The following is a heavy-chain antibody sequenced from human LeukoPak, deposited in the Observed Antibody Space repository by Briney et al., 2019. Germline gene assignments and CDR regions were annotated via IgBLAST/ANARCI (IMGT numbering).Heavy chain of an antibody. CDR1: GYILTELS. J-gene: IGHJ3*02. Sequence: GASVKVSCKVSGYILTELSMHWVRQAPGKGLEWMGWISAYNGNTNYAQKLQGRVTMTTDTSTSTAYMELRSLRSDDTAVYYCARGHAMSRDYYGSGTPRGDIWGQGTMVTVSS. CDR3: ARGHAMSRDYYGSGTPRGDI. D-gene: IGHD3-10*01. CDR2: ISAYNGNT. V-gene: IGHV1-18*01.